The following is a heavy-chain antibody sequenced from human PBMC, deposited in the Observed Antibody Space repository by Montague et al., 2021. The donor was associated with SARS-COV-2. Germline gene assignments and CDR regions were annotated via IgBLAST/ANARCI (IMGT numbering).Heavy chain of an antibody. CDR1: DYSISSDCD. CDR3: ARETRSSGATPDYFDF. CDR2: VHHSGKT. J-gene: IGHJ4*02. Sequence: SETLSLTCTVSDYSISSDCDCGWIRQPPGKGLVWIVTVHHSGKTNYNPSPRSRVTISMDTSKNQFSLKLTSVTAADTAVYYCARETRSSGATPDYFDFWGQGTLVTVSS. D-gene: IGHD6-19*01. V-gene: IGHV4-38-2*02.